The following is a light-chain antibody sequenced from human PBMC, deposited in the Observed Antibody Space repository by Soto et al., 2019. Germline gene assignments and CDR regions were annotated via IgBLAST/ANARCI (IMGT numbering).Light chain of an antibody. CDR1: SSDVGYYNY. CDR2: EVN. Sequence: QSALTQPPSASGSPGQSVTISCTGTSSDVGYYNYVSWYQQHPGKAPKLIIYEVNKRPSGVPDRFSGSKSGNTASLTVSGLQAEDDAEYYCTSYAVGINVVFGGGTKLTVL. J-gene: IGLJ2*01. V-gene: IGLV2-8*01. CDR3: TSYAVGINVV.